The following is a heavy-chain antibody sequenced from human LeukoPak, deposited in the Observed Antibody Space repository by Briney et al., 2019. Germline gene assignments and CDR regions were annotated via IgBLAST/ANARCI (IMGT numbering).Heavy chain of an antibody. CDR3: ARNIVGPRQVDY. CDR1: GDSVSSRNYH. J-gene: IGHJ4*02. CDR2: IYYSGST. Sequence: SETLSLTCSVSGDSVSSRNYHWSWIRQPPGKGLEWIAYIYYSGSTNYNPSLKSRVTISVDTSKNQYSLKLSSVTAADTAVYYCARNIVGPRQVDYWGQGTLVTVSS. D-gene: IGHD1-26*01. V-gene: IGHV4-61*01.